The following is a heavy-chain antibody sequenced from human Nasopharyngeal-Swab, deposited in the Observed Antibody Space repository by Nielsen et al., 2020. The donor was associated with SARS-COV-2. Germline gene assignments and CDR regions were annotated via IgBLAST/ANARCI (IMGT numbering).Heavy chain of an antibody. V-gene: IGHV4-39*01. D-gene: IGHD2-15*01. J-gene: IGHJ3*02. CDR1: GGSISSSSYY. CDR3: ARQWYCSGGSCYPPGAFDI. Sequence: SETLSLTCPVSGGSISSSSYYWVWIRQPPGKWLEWIGSIYYSGSTYYNPSLKSRVTVSVDTSKNQFSLKLNSVTAADTAMYYCARQWYCSGGSCYPPGAFDIWGQGTMVTVSS. CDR2: IYYSGST.